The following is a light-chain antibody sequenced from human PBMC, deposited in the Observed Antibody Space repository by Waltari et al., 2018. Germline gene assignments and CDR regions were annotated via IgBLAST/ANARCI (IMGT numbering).Light chain of an antibody. V-gene: IGLV8-61*01. CDR2: TTN. Sequence: QTLVTQEPSLSVSPGGTVTLTCALSSGPVSFSHHPTWYRQTPGQAPRTVIYTTNTRSSGVPDRFSGSIVGSKAALTITGAQADDESHYYCVLYLGSDNWMFGGGTKLTVL. CDR3: VLYLGSDNWM. CDR1: SGPVSFSHH. J-gene: IGLJ3*02.